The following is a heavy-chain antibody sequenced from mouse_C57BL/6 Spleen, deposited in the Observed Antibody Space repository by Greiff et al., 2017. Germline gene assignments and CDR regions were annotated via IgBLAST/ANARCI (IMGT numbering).Heavy chain of an antibody. J-gene: IGHJ4*01. CDR1: GYTFTDYE. Sequence: QVQLKESGAELVRPGASVTLSCKASGYTFTDYEMHWVKQTPVHGLEWIGAIDPETGGTAYNQKFKGKAILTADKSSSTAYMELRSLTSEDSAVYYCTRGGYYAMDCWGQGTSVTVSS. CDR3: TRGGYYAMDC. V-gene: IGHV1-15*01. CDR2: IDPETGGT.